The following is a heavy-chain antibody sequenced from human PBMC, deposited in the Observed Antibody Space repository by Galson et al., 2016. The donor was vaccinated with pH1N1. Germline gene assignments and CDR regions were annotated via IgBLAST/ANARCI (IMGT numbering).Heavy chain of an antibody. CDR2: INPSDGTT. J-gene: IGHJ6*02. CDR3: APYCTSTTCPPPGMDV. V-gene: IGHV1-46*03. CDR1: GYTFTKYY. Sequence: SVKVSCKASGYTFTKYYKHWVRQAPGQGLEWMGIINPSDGTTTSAQNFQGRITLTRDTSTSTVYMDLSRLRSEDTAVYYCAPYCTSTTCPPPGMDVWGQGTSVSVSS. D-gene: IGHD2-2*01.